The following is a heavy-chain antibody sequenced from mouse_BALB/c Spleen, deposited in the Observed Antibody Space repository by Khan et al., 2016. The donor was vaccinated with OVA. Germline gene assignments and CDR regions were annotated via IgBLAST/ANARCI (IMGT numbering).Heavy chain of an antibody. Sequence: QVQLQQPGPGLAAPSQTLSITCTVSGFSLTNYGIHWVRQSPGKGLEWLGVIWAGGSTNHNSAHMSRLSTSKDNTKSQAFLKMTSLQTDDSAMYYCARAFYNGAWFAYWGQGTLVTVSA. CDR1: GFSLTNYG. J-gene: IGHJ3*01. CDR2: IWAGGST. D-gene: IGHD1-3*01. V-gene: IGHV2-9*02. CDR3: ARAFYNGAWFAY.